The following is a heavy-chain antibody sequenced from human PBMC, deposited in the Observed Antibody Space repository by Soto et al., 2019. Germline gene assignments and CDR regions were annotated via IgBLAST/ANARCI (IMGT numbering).Heavy chain of an antibody. CDR1: GYTFPSYD. V-gene: IGHV1-8*01. Sequence: QVQLVQSGAEVKKPGASVKVSCKASGYTFPSYDINWVRQATGQGLEWMGWMNPNSGNTGYAQKFQGRATMTRTTSISTANMELSSLKSEAPAVYYCARDHYGNPAGSDPWGQGTLVTVSS. CDR2: MNPNSGNT. CDR3: ARDHYGNPAGSDP. J-gene: IGHJ5*02. D-gene: IGHD3-10*01.